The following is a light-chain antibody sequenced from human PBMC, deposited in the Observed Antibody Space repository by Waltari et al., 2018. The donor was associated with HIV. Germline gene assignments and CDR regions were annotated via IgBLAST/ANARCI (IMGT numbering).Light chain of an antibody. CDR3: QSYDSSLNNYV. CDR2: GNS. CDR1: SSNIGADYA. Sequence: QSVLTQPPSVSGAPGQRVTISCTGGSSNIGADYAVHWDQQLPGTAPKFLIYGNSNRPSGVPDLFSGSKSGTSAYLAITGLQAEDEADYYCQSYDSSLNNYVFGTGTKVTVL. J-gene: IGLJ1*01. V-gene: IGLV1-40*01.